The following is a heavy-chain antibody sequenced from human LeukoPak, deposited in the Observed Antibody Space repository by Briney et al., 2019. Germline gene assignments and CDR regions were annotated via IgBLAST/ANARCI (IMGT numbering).Heavy chain of an antibody. D-gene: IGHD3-22*01. V-gene: IGHV1-18*01. CDR3: ARDLRVSRHITMIVVGY. CDR2: ISAYNGNT. CDR1: GYTFTSYG. J-gene: IGHJ4*02. Sequence: ASVKVSCKASGYTFTSYGISWVRQAPGQGLEWMGWISAYNGNTNYAQKLQGRVTMTTDTSTSTAYMELRSLRSDDTAVYYCARDLRVSRHITMIVVGYWGQGTLVTVSS.